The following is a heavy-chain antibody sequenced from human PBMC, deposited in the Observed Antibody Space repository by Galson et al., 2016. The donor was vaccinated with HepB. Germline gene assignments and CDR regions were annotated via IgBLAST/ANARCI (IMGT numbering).Heavy chain of an antibody. CDR1: GFTVSSNY. V-gene: IGHV3-74*01. J-gene: IGHJ4*02. D-gene: IGHD5-24*01. CDR2: INSDGSST. CDR3: ARRMATITSFDY. Sequence: SLRLSCAASGFTVSSNYMSWVRQAPGKGLVWVSRINSDGSSTSYADSVKGRFTISRDNAKNTLYLQMNSLRAEDTAVYYCARRMATITSFDYWGQGTLVTVSS.